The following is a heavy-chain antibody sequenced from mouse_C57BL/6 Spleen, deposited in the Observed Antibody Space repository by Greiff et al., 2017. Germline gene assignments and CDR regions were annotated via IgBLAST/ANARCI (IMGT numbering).Heavy chain of an antibody. Sequence: VQLQQSGPELVQPGASVKISCKASGYTFTDYYMNWVKQSHGKSLEWIGDINPNNGGTSYNQKFKGKATLTVDKSSSTAYMELRSLTSEDSAVYYCARSPYDYDRAWFAYWGQGTLVTVSA. CDR2: INPNNGGT. V-gene: IGHV1-26*01. D-gene: IGHD2-4*01. CDR3: ARSPYDYDRAWFAY. J-gene: IGHJ3*01. CDR1: GYTFTDYY.